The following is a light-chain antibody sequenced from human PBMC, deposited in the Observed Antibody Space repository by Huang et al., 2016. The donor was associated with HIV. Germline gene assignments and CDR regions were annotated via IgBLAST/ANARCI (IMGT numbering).Light chain of an antibody. V-gene: IGKV1-6*01. CDR1: QAIRND. CDR2: AAS. CDR3: LQDYNYPRT. Sequence: AIQMTQSPSSLSASVGDRVTITCRAGQAIRNDLGWYQQRPGKAPKVPIYAASELHSGGPLRFSGSGSGTDFTLTISSLQPEDFATYYCLQDYNYPRTFGQGTKVKI. J-gene: IGKJ1*01.